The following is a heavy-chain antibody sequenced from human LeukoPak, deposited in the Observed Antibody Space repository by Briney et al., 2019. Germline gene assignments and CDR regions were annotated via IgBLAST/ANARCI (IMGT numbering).Heavy chain of an antibody. J-gene: IGHJ4*02. V-gene: IGHV4-34*01. CDR2: INHSGST. D-gene: IGHD5-18*01. CDR1: GGSLSGYY. CDR3: ARGYVVRGYIYGYFGAADY. Sequence: SETLSLTCAVYGGSLSGYYWNWIRQPPGKGLEWIGEINHSGSTNYNPSLKSRVTISVDTSKNQFSLKLSSVTAADTAVYYCARGYVVRGYIYGYFGAADYWGQGALVTVSS.